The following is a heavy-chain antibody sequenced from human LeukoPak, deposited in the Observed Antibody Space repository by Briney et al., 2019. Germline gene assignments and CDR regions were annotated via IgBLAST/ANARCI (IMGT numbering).Heavy chain of an antibody. D-gene: IGHD6-13*01. CDR2: INHSGST. J-gene: IGHJ4*02. V-gene: IGHV4-34*01. Sequence: SETLSLTCAVYGGSFSGYYWSWIRQPLGKGLEWIGEINHSGSTNYNPSLKSRVTISVDTSKNQFSLKLSSVTAADTAVYYCARAGIAAAGTEGPRLYYFDYWGQGTLVTVSS. CDR1: GGSFSGYY. CDR3: ARAGIAAAGTEGPRLYYFDY.